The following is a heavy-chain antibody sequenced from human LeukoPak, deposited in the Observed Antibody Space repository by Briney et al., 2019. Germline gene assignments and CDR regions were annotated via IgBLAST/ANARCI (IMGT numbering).Heavy chain of an antibody. CDR2: IKQDGSEK. Sequence: AGGSLRLSSAASGFTFSSYWMSWVRQAPGKGLEWVANIKQDGSEKYYVDSVKGRFTISRDNAKNSLYLQMNSLRAEDTAVYYCARDREMATPRPFDYWGQGTLVTVSS. J-gene: IGHJ4*02. CDR1: GFTFSSYW. V-gene: IGHV3-7*01. D-gene: IGHD5-24*01. CDR3: ARDREMATPRPFDY.